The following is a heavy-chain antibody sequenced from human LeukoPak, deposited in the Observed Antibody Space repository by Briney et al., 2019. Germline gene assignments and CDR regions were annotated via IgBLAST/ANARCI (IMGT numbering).Heavy chain of an antibody. CDR3: ASYRAQGDDSSGYYYGHDAFDI. J-gene: IGHJ3*02. CDR1: GFIFTSYS. CDR2: ISSSSSTI. Sequence: QPGGSLRLSCAASGFIFTSYSMNWVRQAPGKGLEWISYISSSSSTIYYADSVRGRFTISRDNAKNSLYLQMNSLRAEDTAVYYCASYRAQGDDSSGYYYGHDAFDIWGQGTMVTVSS. D-gene: IGHD3-22*01. V-gene: IGHV3-48*01.